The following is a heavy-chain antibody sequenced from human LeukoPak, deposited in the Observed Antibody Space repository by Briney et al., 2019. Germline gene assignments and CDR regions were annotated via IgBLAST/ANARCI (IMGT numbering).Heavy chain of an antibody. D-gene: IGHD3-3*01. CDR3: ASRITTDMVV. V-gene: IGHV3-30*02. Sequence: PGGSLRLSCAASGFTFSSYGMHWVRQAPGKGLEWVAFIRYDGSNKYYADSVKGRFTLSRDNSKNTLYLQMNSLRAEDTAVYYCASRITTDMVVWGKGTTVTVSS. CDR1: GFTFSSYG. J-gene: IGHJ6*03. CDR2: IRYDGSNK.